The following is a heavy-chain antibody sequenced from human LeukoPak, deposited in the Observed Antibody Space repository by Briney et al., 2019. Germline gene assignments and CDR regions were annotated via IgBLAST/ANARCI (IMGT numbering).Heavy chain of an antibody. CDR2: ISGSGGST. CDR3: ANDPALIVVAN. Sequence: GSLILSCAASGFTFSSYAMSWVRPAPGKGLEWVSAISGSGGSTYYADSVKGRFTISRDNSKNTLYLQMNSLRAEDTAVYYCANDPALIVVANWGQGTLVTVSS. V-gene: IGHV3-23*01. CDR1: GFTFSSYA. D-gene: IGHD3-22*01. J-gene: IGHJ4*02.